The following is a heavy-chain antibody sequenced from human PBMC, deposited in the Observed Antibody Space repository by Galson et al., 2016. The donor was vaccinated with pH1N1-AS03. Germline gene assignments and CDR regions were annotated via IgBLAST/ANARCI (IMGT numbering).Heavy chain of an antibody. CDR2: ISGNGFST. D-gene: IGHD4/OR15-4a*01. V-gene: IGHV3-64*01. J-gene: IGHJ4*02. CDR1: GFTFSSYA. CDR3: ARGPVSYANYWFPPPDY. Sequence: LRLSCAVGGFTFSSYAMFWLRQAPGKGLEYVSAISGNGFSTYYANSVKDRFTVSRDNSKNTLYLQMGSLRVEDMAVYYCARGPVSYANYWFPPPDYWGQGTLVAVSS.